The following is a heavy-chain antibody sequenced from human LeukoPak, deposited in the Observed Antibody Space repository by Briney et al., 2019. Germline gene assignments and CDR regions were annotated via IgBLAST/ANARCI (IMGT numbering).Heavy chain of an antibody. V-gene: IGHV4-39*01. CDR2: IYYSGST. CDR1: GGSFSGYY. CDR3: ARPVDYYYDSSGYYYGYYFDY. J-gene: IGHJ4*02. D-gene: IGHD3-22*01. Sequence: SETLSLTCAVYGGSFSGYYWGWIRQPPGKGLEGIGSIYYSGSTYYNPSLRSRVTISVDKSKNQFSLMLSSVTAADTAVYYCARPVDYYYDSSGYYYGYYFDYWGQGTLVTVSS.